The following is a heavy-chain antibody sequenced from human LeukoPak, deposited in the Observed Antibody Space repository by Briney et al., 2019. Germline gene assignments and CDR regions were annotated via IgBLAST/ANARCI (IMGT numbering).Heavy chain of an antibody. J-gene: IGHJ4*02. CDR2: INPNSGGT. V-gene: IGHV1-2*02. D-gene: IGHD1-1*01. CDR3: ARDQKELEPWDFDC. Sequence: ASVKVSCKASGYTFTGYYMHWVRQAPGQGLEWMGWINPNSGGTNYAQKFQGRVTMTRDTSISTAYMELSRLRSDDTAVYYCARDQKELEPWDFDCWGQGTLVTVSS. CDR1: GYTFTGYY.